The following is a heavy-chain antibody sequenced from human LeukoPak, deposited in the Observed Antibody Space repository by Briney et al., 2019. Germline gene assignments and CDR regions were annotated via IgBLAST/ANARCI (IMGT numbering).Heavy chain of an antibody. CDR3: ARAPGDYFDY. CDR2: IRYDGSNK. Sequence: GGSLRLSCAASGFTFSSYGMHWVRQAPGKGLEWVAFIRYDGSNKYYADSVKGRFTISRDNSKNTLYLQMNSLRAEDTAVYYCARAPGDYFDYWGQGTLVTVSS. D-gene: IGHD4-17*01. J-gene: IGHJ4*02. CDR1: GFTFSSYG. V-gene: IGHV3-30*02.